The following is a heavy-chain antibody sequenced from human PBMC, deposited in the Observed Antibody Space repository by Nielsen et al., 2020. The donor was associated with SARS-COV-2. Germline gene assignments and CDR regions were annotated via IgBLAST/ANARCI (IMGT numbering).Heavy chain of an antibody. CDR1: GFTFSNAW. CDR2: IKSKTDGGTT. D-gene: IGHD6-19*01. J-gene: IGHJ6*03. Sequence: GESLKISCAASGFTFSNAWMSWVRQAPGKGLEWVGRIKSKTDGGTTDYAAPVKGRFTISRDDSKNTLYLQMNSLKTEDTAVYYCTSRSGWYGHYYYYMDVWGKGTTVTVSS. CDR3: TSRSGWYGHYYYYMDV. V-gene: IGHV3-15*01.